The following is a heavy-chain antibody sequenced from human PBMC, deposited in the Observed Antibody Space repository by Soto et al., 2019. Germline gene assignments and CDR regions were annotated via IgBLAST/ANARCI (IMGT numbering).Heavy chain of an antibody. CDR1: GYTFSTYG. J-gene: IGHJ4*02. V-gene: IGHV1-18*01. Sequence: GASVKVSCKASGYTFSTYGISWVRQAPGQGLEWMGWISAYNHYTNYAQKFQGRVTMTTDTSTNTAYMELKSLRSGDTAVYFCARVGPSREVPYPFEYWGQGTRVTVSS. CDR3: ARVGPSREVPYPFEY. D-gene: IGHD1-26*01. CDR2: ISAYNHYT.